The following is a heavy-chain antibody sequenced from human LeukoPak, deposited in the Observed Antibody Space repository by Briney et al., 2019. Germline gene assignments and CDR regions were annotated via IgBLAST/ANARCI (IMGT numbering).Heavy chain of an antibody. CDR2: VHHTGRT. V-gene: IGHV4-4*02. CDR3: ARGSDYTWGG. J-gene: IGHJ4*01. CDR1: GGSISASFDHY. D-gene: IGHD3-10*01. Sequence: SETLSLTCVVSGGSISASFDHYWSCVRQPPGKGFECIAEVHHTGRTIYSPSFAGRVTISPDTSKNQSTLQLTSVTAADTAVYYCARGSDYTWGGWGQGTLVTVSS.